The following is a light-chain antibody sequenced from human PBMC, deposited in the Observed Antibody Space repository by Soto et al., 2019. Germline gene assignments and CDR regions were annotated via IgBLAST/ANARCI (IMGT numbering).Light chain of an antibody. V-gene: IGKV1-27*01. CDR3: QKYNNAPWT. J-gene: IGKJ1*01. CDR2: VAS. CDR1: QGISNY. Sequence: DIQMTQSPSSLSASVGDRVTITCRASQGISNYLAWYQQQPGKVPKLLIYVASTLQSGVPSRFSGSVSGTDFTLTISSRQPEDVATYYCQKYNNAPWTFGQGTKVEIK.